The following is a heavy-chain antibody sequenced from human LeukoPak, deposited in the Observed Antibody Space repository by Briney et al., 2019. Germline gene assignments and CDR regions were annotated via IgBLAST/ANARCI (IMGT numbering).Heavy chain of an antibody. V-gene: IGHV1-2*02. CDR2: INPNSGRT. J-gene: IGHJ4*02. D-gene: IGHD3-9*01. Sequence: GASVKVSCKTSGYSFNDYYLHWVRQAPGQGLEWMGWINPNSGRTHYAPKFQGRVTLTTDTSITTAYMELSCLISGDTALYYCARDSSDILTGYYHFWGQGTLVTVSS. CDR1: GYSFNDYY. CDR3: ARDSSDILTGYYHF.